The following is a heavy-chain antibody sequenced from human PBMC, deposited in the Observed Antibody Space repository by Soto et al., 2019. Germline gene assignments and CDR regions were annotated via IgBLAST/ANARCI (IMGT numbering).Heavy chain of an antibody. CDR1: GFSVSNDN. V-gene: IGHV3-53*02. CDR3: ARATEWKALDI. J-gene: IGHJ3*02. D-gene: IGHD3-3*01. CDR2: IYRGGTT. Sequence: DVQLVETGGGLIQPGGPLSLPCAPSGFSVSNDNMTWVRQDAGKGLEWAAVIYRGGTTYHADSVRGRFTISRDESENTLFLQMNSLRVEDTAVYYCARATEWKALDIWGQGTVVTVSS.